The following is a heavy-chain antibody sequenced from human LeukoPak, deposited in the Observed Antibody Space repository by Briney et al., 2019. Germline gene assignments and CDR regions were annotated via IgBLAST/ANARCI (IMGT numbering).Heavy chain of an antibody. CDR1: GYAFADYA. J-gene: IGHJ6*02. CDR3: STWAFYHGLDV. CDR2: IHADGGRT. V-gene: IGHV3-43*02. Sequence: GGSLRLSCAASGYAFADYAMHWVRQIPGKGLECVAHIHADGGRTFYADSVKGRFTVSRDNGKNSLFLQMDSLTSDDTALYYCSTWAFYHGLDVWGQGATVIVFS. D-gene: IGHD2/OR15-2a*01.